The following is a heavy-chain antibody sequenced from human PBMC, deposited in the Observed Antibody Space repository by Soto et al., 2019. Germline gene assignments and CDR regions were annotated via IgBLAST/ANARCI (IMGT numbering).Heavy chain of an antibody. D-gene: IGHD5-12*01. J-gene: IGHJ4*02. CDR1: GGTFSSYA. V-gene: IGHV1-69*13. CDR2: IIPIFGTA. Sequence: ASVKVSCKASGGTFSSYAISWVRQAPGQGLEWMGGIIPIFGTANYAQKFQGRVTITADESTSTAYMELSSLRSEDTAVYYCANEMATIRGIYYWGQGTLVTVSS. CDR3: ANEMATIRGIYY.